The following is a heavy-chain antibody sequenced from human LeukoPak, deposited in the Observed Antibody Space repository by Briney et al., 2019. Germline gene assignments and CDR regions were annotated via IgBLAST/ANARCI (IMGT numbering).Heavy chain of an antibody. D-gene: IGHD2-15*01. Sequence: SVKVSCKASGGTFSSYTISWVRQAPGQGLEWMGGIIPIFGTANYAQKFQGRVTITTDESTSTAYMEVSSLRSEDTAVYYCGKKAGDCGGGSCYSIDYWGQGTLVTVSS. CDR3: GKKAGDCGGGSCYSIDY. V-gene: IGHV1-69*05. CDR1: GGTFSSYT. J-gene: IGHJ4*02. CDR2: IIPIFGTA.